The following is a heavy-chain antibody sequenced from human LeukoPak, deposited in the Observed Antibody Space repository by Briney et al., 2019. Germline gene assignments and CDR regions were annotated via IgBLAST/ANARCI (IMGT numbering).Heavy chain of an antibody. J-gene: IGHJ3*02. CDR2: IWYDGSNK. Sequence: GGSLRLSCAASGLTFSSDGMQWGRRAPGKGLEKVAVIWYDGSNKYYADSVKGRFTISRDLSKNTLYLQMNSLRAEDTALYYCARAPYLPVVVPTAIPPSSAFDIWGQGTMVTVSS. V-gene: IGHV3-33*01. D-gene: IGHD2-2*01. CDR1: GLTFSSDG. CDR3: ARAPYLPVVVPTAIPPSSAFDI.